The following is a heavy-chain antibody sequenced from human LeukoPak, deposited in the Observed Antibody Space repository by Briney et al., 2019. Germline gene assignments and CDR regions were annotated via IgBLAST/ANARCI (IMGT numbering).Heavy chain of an antibody. D-gene: IGHD3-3*01. CDR2: IYTSGST. CDR1: GGSISSYY. CDR3: ARGSSSLEWLLYLDYYYMDV. V-gene: IGHV4-4*07. J-gene: IGHJ6*03. Sequence: SETLSLTCTVSGGSISSYYWSWIRQPAGKGLEWIGRIYTSGSTNYNPSLKSRVTISVDTSKNQFSLKLSSVTAADTAVYYCARGSSSLEWLLYLDYYYMDVWGKGTTVTVSS.